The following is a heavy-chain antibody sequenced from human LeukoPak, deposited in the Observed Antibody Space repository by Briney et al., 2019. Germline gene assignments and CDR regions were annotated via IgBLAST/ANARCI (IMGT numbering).Heavy chain of an antibody. D-gene: IGHD5-12*01. CDR3: ARPGRDGYNGAWYFDL. Sequence: PGGSLRLSCAASGFTLSSYAMSWVRQAPGKGLEWVSFISSSSTHIYYADSLRGRFTISRDNAKNSLYLQMNSLRAEDTAVYYCARPGRDGYNGAWYFDLWGRGTLVTVSS. V-gene: IGHV3-21*01. CDR1: GFTLSSYA. CDR2: ISSSSTHI. J-gene: IGHJ2*01.